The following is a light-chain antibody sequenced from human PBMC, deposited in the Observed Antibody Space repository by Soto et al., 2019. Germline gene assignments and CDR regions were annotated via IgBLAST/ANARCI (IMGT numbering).Light chain of an antibody. J-gene: IGKJ1*01. CDR2: GAS. CDR1: QSVSSN. Sequence: EIVMTQSPATLSVSPGERATLSCRASQSVSSNLAWYQQKPGQAPRLLIYGASIRATGIPARFSGSGSGTDFTLTISSLQSEDFAFYYCQQYNNWPRTFGQGTKVEIK. CDR3: QQYNNWPRT. V-gene: IGKV3D-15*01.